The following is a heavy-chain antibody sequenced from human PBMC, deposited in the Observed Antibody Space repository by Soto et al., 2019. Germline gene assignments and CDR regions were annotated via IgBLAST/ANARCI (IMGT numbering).Heavy chain of an antibody. CDR2: INPNSGGT. CDR3: ARFKVVVPAAMYWFDP. D-gene: IGHD2-2*01. CDR1: GYTLTGYY. V-gene: IGHV1-2*04. J-gene: IGHJ5*02. Sequence: GASVKVSCKASGYTLTGYYMHWVRQAPGQGLEWMGWINPNSGGTNYAQKFQGWVTMTRGTSISTAYMELRSLRSDDTAVYYCARFKVVVPAAMYWFDPWGQGTLVTVSS.